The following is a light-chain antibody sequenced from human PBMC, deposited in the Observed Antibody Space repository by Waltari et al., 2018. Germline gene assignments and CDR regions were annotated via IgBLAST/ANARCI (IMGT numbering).Light chain of an antibody. Sequence: EIVMTQSPATLSVSPGERATLSCRASQSVSSKLAGYQQNPGQPPRLLIYGASTRATAIPARFSGSGSGTEFTLTISSLQSEDFAVYYCQQYSNWPYTFGQGTKLEIK. CDR3: QQYSNWPYT. V-gene: IGKV3-15*01. J-gene: IGKJ2*01. CDR1: QSVSSK. CDR2: GAS.